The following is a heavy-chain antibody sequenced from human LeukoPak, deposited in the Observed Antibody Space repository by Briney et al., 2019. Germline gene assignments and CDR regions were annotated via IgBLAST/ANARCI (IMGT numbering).Heavy chain of an antibody. V-gene: IGHV4-59*01. CDR3: ARDRYGGGDAFDI. J-gene: IGHJ3*02. CDR2: IYYSGST. D-gene: IGHD4-23*01. Sequence: SETLSLTCTVSGGSISSYYWSWIRQPPGKGLVWIGYIYYSGSTNYNPSLKSRVTISVDTSKNQFSLKLSSVTAADTAVYYCARDRYGGGDAFDIWGQGTMVTVSS. CDR1: GGSISSYY.